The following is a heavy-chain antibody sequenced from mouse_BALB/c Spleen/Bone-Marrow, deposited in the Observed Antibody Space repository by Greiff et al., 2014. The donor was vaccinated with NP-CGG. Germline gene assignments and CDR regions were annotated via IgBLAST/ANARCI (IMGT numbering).Heavy chain of an antibody. CDR3: ARDIRLGYGMDY. V-gene: IGHV7-3*02. J-gene: IGHJ4*01. D-gene: IGHD3-2*02. CDR1: GFTFTDYY. CDR2: IRNKANGYIT. Sequence: EVKLMESGGGLVQPGGSLRLSCAPSGFTFTDYYMNWVRQPPGKALEWLGFIRNKANGYITEYSVSVKGRFTISRDNSQSILYLQRNPLRAEGSATYYCARDIRLGYGMDYWGQGTSVTVSS.